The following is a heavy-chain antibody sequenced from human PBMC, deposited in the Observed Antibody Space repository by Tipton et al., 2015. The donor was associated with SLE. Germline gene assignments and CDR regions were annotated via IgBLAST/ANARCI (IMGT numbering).Heavy chain of an antibody. CDR2: IYYSGST. Sequence: TLSLTCTVSGGSISSYYWSWIRQPPGKGLEWIGYIYYSGSTNYNPSLKSRVTISVDTSKNQFSLKLTSVTAADTAVYYCARDHRVNFDWILLDYWGQGALVTVSS. CDR3: ARDHRVNFDWILLDY. J-gene: IGHJ4*02. D-gene: IGHD3-9*01. V-gene: IGHV4-59*12. CDR1: GGSISSYY.